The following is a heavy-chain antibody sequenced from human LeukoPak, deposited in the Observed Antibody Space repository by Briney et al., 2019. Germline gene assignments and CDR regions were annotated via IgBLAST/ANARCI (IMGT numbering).Heavy chain of an antibody. CDR1: GGSISGYY. CDR3: ARRNEGAVFGWYCYYMDV. CDR2: IYTSGST. V-gene: IGHV4-4*09. Sequence: SETLSLTCTVSGGSISGYYWSWIRQPPGKGLEWIGYIYTSGSTNYNPSLKSRVTISVDTSKNQFSLKLSSVTAADTAVYYCARRNEGAVFGWYCYYMDVWGKGTTVTVSS. J-gene: IGHJ6*03. D-gene: IGHD1-26*01.